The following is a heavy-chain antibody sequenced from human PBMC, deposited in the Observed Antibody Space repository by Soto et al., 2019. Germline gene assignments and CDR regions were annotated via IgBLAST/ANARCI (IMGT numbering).Heavy chain of an antibody. CDR2: ISYDGGNK. J-gene: IGHJ6*01. CDR1: GFTFSSYG. CDR3: AKVMITFGGTRYGFDV. Sequence: QVQLVESGGGVVQSGRSLRLSCAASGFTFSSYGIHWVRQAPGKGLEWVAFISYDGGNKYYADSVKGRFTISRDNPKNTLFLQMNSLRAEDTAVYYCAKVMITFGGTRYGFDVWGQGTTVTVSS. V-gene: IGHV3-30*18. D-gene: IGHD3-16*01.